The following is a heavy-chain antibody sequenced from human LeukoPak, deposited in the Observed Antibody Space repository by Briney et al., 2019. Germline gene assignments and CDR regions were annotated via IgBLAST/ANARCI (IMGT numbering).Heavy chain of an antibody. CDR2: ISSSSSYI. J-gene: IGHJ4*02. CDR1: GFSFTDYP. Sequence: AGGSLRLSCATSGFSFTDYPMNWVRQAPGKGLEWVSSISSSSSYIYYADSVKGRFTISRDNAKNSLYLQMNSLRAEDTAVYYCARVVRGEFDYWGQGTLVTVSS. D-gene: IGHD3-10*01. CDR3: ARVVRGEFDY. V-gene: IGHV3-21*01.